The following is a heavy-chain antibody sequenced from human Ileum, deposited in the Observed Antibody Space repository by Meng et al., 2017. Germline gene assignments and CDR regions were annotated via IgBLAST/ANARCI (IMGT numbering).Heavy chain of an antibody. J-gene: IGHJ4*02. CDR1: GFYFSSYS. CDR3: AKDNLVVTTIQGYFDY. V-gene: IGHV3-23*03. Sequence: EVQLLESGGGLVQPGGSLRLSCAAAGFYFSSYSMNWVRQAPGKGLEWVSIIYGGGTTTYYADSVRGRFTISRDDSKNTLYLEMNSLRAEDTALYYCAKDNLVVTTIQGYFDYWGLGTLVTVSS. D-gene: IGHD2-21*02. CDR2: IYGGGTTT.